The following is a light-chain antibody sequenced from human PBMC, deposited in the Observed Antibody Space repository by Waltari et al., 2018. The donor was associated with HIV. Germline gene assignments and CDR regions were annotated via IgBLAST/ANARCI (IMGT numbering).Light chain of an antibody. Sequence: EIVLTQSPGTLTLSPGEGATLSCRASQRLPNDFLAWYQQKPGQAPRLLISGASRRSTGIPARFSGSGSGTEFTLTISSLQSEDFAVYYCQQYNNWPPEITFGPGTKVDIK. CDR1: QRLPND. J-gene: IGKJ3*01. CDR2: GAS. V-gene: IGKV3-15*01. CDR3: QQYNNWPPEIT.